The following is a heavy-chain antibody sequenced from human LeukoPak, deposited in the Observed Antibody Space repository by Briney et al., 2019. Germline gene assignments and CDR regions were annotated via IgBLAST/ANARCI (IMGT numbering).Heavy chain of an antibody. CDR2: IYNSGST. V-gene: IGHV4-4*07. J-gene: IGHJ3*02. Sequence: PSETLSLTCKVTGVSLNTYYWSWIRQPAGKGLEWIGRIYNSGSTNYSPSLKSRVTMSVDTSKNQFSLKLSSVTAADTAVYYCARETGWQQLDAFDIWGQGTMVTVSS. CDR1: GVSLNTYY. D-gene: IGHD5-24*01. CDR3: ARETGWQQLDAFDI.